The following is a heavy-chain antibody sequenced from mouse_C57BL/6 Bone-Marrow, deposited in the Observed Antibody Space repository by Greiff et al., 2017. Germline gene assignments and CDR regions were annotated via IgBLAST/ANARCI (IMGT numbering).Heavy chain of an antibody. CDR2: INPYNGGT. D-gene: IGHD2-2*01. Sequence: VQLKQSGPVLVKPGASVKMSCKASGYTFTDYYMNWVKQSHGKSLEWIGVINPYNGGTSYNQKFKGKATLTVDKSSSTAYMELNSLTSEDSAVYYCASGFGYAMDYWGQGTSVTVSS. CDR1: GYTFTDYY. CDR3: ASGFGYAMDY. J-gene: IGHJ4*01. V-gene: IGHV1-19*01.